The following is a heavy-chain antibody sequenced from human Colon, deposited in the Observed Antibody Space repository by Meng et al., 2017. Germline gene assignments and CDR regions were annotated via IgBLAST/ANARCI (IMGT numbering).Heavy chain of an antibody. D-gene: IGHD5-12*01. CDR1: GYTFSSYS. V-gene: IGHV1-69*13. Sequence: SVKVSCKASGYTFSSYSISWVRQAPGQGLEWMGRIIPIFGTANYAQKFQGRVTMTADESTSTAYMELSSLRSEDTAVYYCARENSGYDSGGYYFDFWGQGTLVTVSS. CDR2: IIPIFGTA. CDR3: ARENSGYDSGGYYFDF. J-gene: IGHJ4*02.